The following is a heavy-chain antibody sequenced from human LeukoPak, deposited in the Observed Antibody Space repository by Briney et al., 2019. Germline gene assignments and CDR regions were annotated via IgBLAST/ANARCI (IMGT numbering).Heavy chain of an antibody. Sequence: PSETLSLTCAVYGGSFSGYYWSWIRQPPGKGLEWIGEINHSGSTNYNPSLKSRVTISVDTSKNQFSLKLSSVTAADTAVDYCARVKRVAARPTIDYWGQGTLVTVSS. D-gene: IGHD6-6*01. CDR1: GGSFSGYY. CDR2: INHSGST. V-gene: IGHV4-34*01. CDR3: ARVKRVAARPTIDY. J-gene: IGHJ4*02.